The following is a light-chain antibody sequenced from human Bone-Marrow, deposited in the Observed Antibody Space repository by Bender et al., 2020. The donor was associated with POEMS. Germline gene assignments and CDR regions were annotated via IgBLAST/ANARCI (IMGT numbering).Light chain of an antibody. Sequence: QSVLTQPPSVSAAPGQKVTISCSGSSSNVGIHALSWYRHLPGTAPKLLIYGNNNRPSGVPDRFSGSKSGTSASLAISGLQAEDEADYYCQSYDRSLSVFWLFGGGTKLTVL. J-gene: IGLJ3*02. CDR1: SSNVGIHA. V-gene: IGLV1-40*01. CDR3: QSYDRSLSVFWL. CDR2: GNN.